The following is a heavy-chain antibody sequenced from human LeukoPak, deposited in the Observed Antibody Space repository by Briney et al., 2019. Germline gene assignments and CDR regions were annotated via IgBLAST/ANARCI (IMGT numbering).Heavy chain of an antibody. V-gene: IGHV3-7*01. J-gene: IGHJ5*02. CDR3: ASGCSSTSCSGWFDP. D-gene: IGHD2-2*01. Sequence: GGSLRLSCAASGFTFSSYWMSWVRQAPGKGLEWVANIKQDGSEKYYVESVKGRFTISRDNAKNSLYLQMNSLRVEDTAVYYCASGCSSTSCSGWFDPWGQGTLVTVSS. CDR1: GFTFSSYW. CDR2: IKQDGSEK.